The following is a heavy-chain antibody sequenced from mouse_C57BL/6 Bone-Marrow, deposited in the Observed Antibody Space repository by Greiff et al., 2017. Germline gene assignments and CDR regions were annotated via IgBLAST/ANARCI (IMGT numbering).Heavy chain of an antibody. J-gene: IGHJ4*01. CDR3: ARRIITTVRGYYAMDY. CDR2: IYPGSGGT. Sequence: VQLQQPGAELVKPGASVKMSCKASGYTFTSYWITWVKQRPGQGLEWIGDIYPGSGGTNYNEKFKSKATLTVDTSSSTAYMQLSSLTSEDSAVYYCARRIITTVRGYYAMDYWGQGTSVTVSS. CDR1: GYTFTSYW. D-gene: IGHD1-1*01. V-gene: IGHV1-55*01.